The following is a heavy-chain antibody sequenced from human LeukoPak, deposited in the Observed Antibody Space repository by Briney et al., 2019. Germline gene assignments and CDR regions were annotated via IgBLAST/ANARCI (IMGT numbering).Heavy chain of an antibody. D-gene: IGHD2-15*01. V-gene: IGHV4-59*08. CDR2: IYYSGST. Sequence: SETLSLTCTVSGGSISSYYWSWIRQPPGKGLEWIGYIYYSGSTNYNPSLKSRVTISVDTSKNQFSLKLSSVTAADAAVYYCASLGPDCSGGSCTDYWGQGTLVTVSS. J-gene: IGHJ4*02. CDR1: GGSISSYY. CDR3: ASLGPDCSGGSCTDY.